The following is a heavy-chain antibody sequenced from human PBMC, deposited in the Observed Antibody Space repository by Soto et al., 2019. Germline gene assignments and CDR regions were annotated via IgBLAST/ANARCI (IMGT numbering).Heavy chain of an antibody. CDR2: IFHSGTT. CDR3: AKLGIVASGPLHY. D-gene: IGHD6-13*01. Sequence: SAALSLTCTVSSSSIRAYYWTWIRQPPGKALECVGHIFHSGTTNYNPSLKSRATISVDTSKNQFSLRLSSVTAADTAIYYCAKLGIVASGPLHYWGQG. J-gene: IGHJ4*02. CDR1: SSSIRAYY. V-gene: IGHV4-59*08.